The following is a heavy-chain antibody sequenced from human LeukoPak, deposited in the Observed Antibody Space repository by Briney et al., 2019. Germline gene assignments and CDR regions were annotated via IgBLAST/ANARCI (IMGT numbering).Heavy chain of an antibody. D-gene: IGHD1-26*01. CDR1: GYTFTDHY. CDR3: VPSGGYRSTDYYFDY. CDR2: IHPDSGDT. Sequence: ASVKVSCKALGYTFTDHYFHWLRQAPGQGIEWMGWIHPDSGDTKYAHNFQGRVTMTRDTSISTAYMELSRLRSDDTAVYYCVPSGGYRSTDYYFDYWGQGTLVTVSS. V-gene: IGHV1-2*02. J-gene: IGHJ4*02.